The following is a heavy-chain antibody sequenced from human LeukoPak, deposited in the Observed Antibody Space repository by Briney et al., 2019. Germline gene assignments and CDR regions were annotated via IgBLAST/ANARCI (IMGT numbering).Heavy chain of an antibody. V-gene: IGHV3-23*01. CDR2: ISGSGGST. Sequence: PGGSLRLSCAASGFTFSSYAMSWVRQAPGKGLEWVSAISGSGGSTYYADSVKGRFTISRDNSKNTLYLQMNSLRAEDTAVYYCAKDVKTRYGSGSYYFDYWGQGTLVTVSS. J-gene: IGHJ4*02. CDR1: GFTFSSYA. D-gene: IGHD3-10*01. CDR3: AKDVKTRYGSGSYYFDY.